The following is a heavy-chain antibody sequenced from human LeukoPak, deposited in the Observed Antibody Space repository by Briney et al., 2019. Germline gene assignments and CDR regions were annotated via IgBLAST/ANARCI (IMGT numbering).Heavy chain of an antibody. D-gene: IGHD5/OR15-5a*01. CDR3: ARHSSVRSPFDY. V-gene: IGHV4-4*07. J-gene: IGHJ4*02. CDR2: IYTRGGT. CDR1: GDSISDYY. Sequence: SETLSLTCTVSGDSISDYYWNWIRQPAGKGLEWIGRIYTRGGTTYNPSLNSRVTMSLDTSKTQFSLKLTSVTAADTAVYYCARHSSVRSPFDYWGQGTLVTVSS.